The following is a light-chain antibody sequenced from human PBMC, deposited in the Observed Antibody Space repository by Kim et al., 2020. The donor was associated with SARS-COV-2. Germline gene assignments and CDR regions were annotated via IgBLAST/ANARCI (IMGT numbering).Light chain of an antibody. V-gene: IGLV3-19*01. Sequence: SSELTQDPVVSVALGQTVRITCQGDSLRSYYATWYQQKPRQAPVLVIYGRNNRPSGIPDRFSGSASGNTASLTITGTQAEDEADFYCQSRDSGGRVMFGGGTKPTVL. CDR2: GRN. CDR1: SLRSYY. J-gene: IGLJ3*02. CDR3: QSRDSGGRVM.